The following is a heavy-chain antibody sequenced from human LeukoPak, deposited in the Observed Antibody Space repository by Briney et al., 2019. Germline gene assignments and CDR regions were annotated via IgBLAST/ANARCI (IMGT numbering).Heavy chain of an antibody. CDR3: ARDDGSGGFFGC. V-gene: IGHV4-59*01. CDR1: GGSIHLYL. Sequence: SETLSLTLTGFGGSIHLYLWSRGRQPPGKGLEWIGYIYYSGSTNYNPSLKSRVTISVDTSKNQFSLKLSSVTAADTAVYYCARDDGSGGFFGCWGQGTLVTVSS. D-gene: IGHD3-10*01. J-gene: IGHJ4*02. CDR2: IYYSGST.